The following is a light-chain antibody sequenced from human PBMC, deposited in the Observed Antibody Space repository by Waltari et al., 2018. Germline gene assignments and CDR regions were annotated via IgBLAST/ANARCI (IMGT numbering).Light chain of an antibody. J-gene: IGKJ1*01. CDR2: DAS. CDR3: QKYGSLPAT. CDR1: QSISRF. Sequence: EIMLTQSPGTLPLSTGERATLSCRASQSISRFLAWYQQKPGQAPRLLIYDASTRATGIPDRFSGSGSGTDFSLTISRLEPEDIAVYYCQKYGSLPATFGQGTKVEIK. V-gene: IGKV3-20*01.